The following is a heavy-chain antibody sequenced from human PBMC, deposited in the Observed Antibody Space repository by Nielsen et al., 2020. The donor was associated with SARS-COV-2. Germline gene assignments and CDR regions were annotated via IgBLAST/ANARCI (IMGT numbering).Heavy chain of an antibody. D-gene: IGHD3-22*01. CDR2: INSDGSRT. V-gene: IGHV3-74*01. Sequence: GESLKISCAASEFTFRNYGMNWVRQAPGKGLAWVAHINSDGSRTTYADSVKGRSTISRDNAENTVYLEMNSLTADDTAVYYCVRVRDDGYYYDTGPFDYWGQGTLVTVSS. CDR3: VRVRDDGYYYDTGPFDY. J-gene: IGHJ4*02. CDR1: EFTFRNYG.